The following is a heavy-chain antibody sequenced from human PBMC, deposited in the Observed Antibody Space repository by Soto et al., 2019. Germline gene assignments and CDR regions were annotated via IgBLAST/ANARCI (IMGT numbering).Heavy chain of an antibody. CDR3: SRRAPEGFDP. CDR1: GGSFGSSAYY. CDR2: INYSGTT. J-gene: IGHJ5*02. Sequence: LETLSLTCAVSGGSFGSSAYYWGWIRQAPGKGLEWIGSINYSGTTYYNPSLKSRVTISVDTSKNHFSLKLSSVTAADTALYYCSRRAPEGFDPWGQGTLVTVSS. V-gene: IGHV4-39*02.